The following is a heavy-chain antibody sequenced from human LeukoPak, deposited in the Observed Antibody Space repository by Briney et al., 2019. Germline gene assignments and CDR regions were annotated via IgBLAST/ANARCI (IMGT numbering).Heavy chain of an antibody. CDR2: IYYSGST. CDR3: ARIRYSGSYYETYCFDY. J-gene: IGHJ4*02. CDR1: GGSISSGGYY. V-gene: IGHV4-61*08. Sequence: SETLSLTCTVSGGSISSGGYYWSWIRQPPGKGLEWIGYIYYSGSTNYNPSLKSRVTISVDTSKSQFSLKLSSVTAADTAVYYCARIRYSGSYYETYCFDYWGQGTLVTVSS. D-gene: IGHD1-26*01.